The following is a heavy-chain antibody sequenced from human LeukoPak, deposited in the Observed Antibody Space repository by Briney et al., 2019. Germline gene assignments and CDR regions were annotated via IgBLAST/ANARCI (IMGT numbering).Heavy chain of an antibody. CDR2: IYHSGST. CDR3: ARVGDFWSGYPFDY. J-gene: IGHJ4*02. V-gene: IGHV4-30-2*01. Sequence: SETLSLTCAVSGGSISSGGYSWSWIRQPPGKGLERIGYIYHSGSTYYNPSLKSRVTISVDRSKNQFSLKLSSVTAADTAVYYCARVGDFWSGYPFDYWGQGTLVTVSS. CDR1: GGSISSGGYS. D-gene: IGHD3-3*01.